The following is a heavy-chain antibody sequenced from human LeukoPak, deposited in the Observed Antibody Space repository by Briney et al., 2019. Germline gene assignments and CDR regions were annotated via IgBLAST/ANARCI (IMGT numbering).Heavy chain of an antibody. D-gene: IGHD1-1*01. CDR1: GGSITSYY. V-gene: IGHV4-4*07. CDR3: ASIRLGYHNWFDP. J-gene: IGHJ5*02. CDR2: MYTSGST. Sequence: SETLSLTCTVSGGSITSYYWNWIRQPAGKGLEWIGRMYTSGSTNYNPSLKSRVTTSVDTSKNQFSLKLSSVTAADTAVYYCASIRLGYHNWFDPWGQGTLVTVSS.